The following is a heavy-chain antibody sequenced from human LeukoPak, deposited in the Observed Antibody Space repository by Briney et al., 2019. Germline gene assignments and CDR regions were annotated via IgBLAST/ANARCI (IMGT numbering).Heavy chain of an antibody. J-gene: IGHJ6*02. Sequence: SETLSLTCAVYGGSFSGYYWSWIRQPPGKGLEWIGEINHSGSTNYNPSLKSRVTISVDTSKNQFSLKLSSVTAADTAVYYCGVLHRRPYYYGMDVWGQGTTVTVSS. CDR3: GVLHRRPYYYGMDV. V-gene: IGHV4-34*01. D-gene: IGHD3-10*01. CDR2: INHSGST. CDR1: GGSFSGYY.